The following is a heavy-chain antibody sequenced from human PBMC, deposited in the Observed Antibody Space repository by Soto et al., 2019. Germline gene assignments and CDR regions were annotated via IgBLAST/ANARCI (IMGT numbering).Heavy chain of an antibody. CDR2: INSDGSGT. V-gene: IGHV3-74*01. Sequence: PGGSLRLSCAASGFTFSSYAMSWVRQTPGKGLEWVARINSDGSGTTYADSVQGRFTISRDNAKNTVFLQMTSLRPEDTAVYFCTRVNTLTSAWPFDYWGQGALVTVSS. CDR3: TRVNTLTSAWPFDY. J-gene: IGHJ4*02. CDR1: GFTFSSYA. D-gene: IGHD6-19*01.